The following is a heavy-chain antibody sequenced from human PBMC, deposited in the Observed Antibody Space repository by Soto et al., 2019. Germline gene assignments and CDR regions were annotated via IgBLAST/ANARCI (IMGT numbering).Heavy chain of an antibody. CDR2: ISAYNGNT. V-gene: IGHV1-18*01. Sequence: ASVKVSCKASGYTFTSYGISWVRHAPGQGLEWMGWISAYNGNTNYAQKLQGRVTMTTDTSTSTAYMELRSLRSDDTAVYYCARDVRTTVTTSGVFDPWGQGTLVTVSS. CDR3: ARDVRTTVTTSGVFDP. CDR1: GYTFTSYG. J-gene: IGHJ5*02. D-gene: IGHD4-17*01.